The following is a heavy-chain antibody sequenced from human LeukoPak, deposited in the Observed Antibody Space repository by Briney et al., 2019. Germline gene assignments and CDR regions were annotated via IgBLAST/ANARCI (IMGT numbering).Heavy chain of an antibody. V-gene: IGHV3-74*01. CDR2: INSDGSTT. Sequence: GGSLRLSCAASGFIFSSSWMHWVRQAPGKGLVWVSRINSDGSTTSYADSVKGRFTISRDNAKNTLYLQMNSLRAEDTAVYYCAKGYTSGWYYFDYWGQGTLVTVSS. CDR3: AKGYTSGWYYFDY. CDR1: GFIFSSSW. D-gene: IGHD6-19*01. J-gene: IGHJ4*02.